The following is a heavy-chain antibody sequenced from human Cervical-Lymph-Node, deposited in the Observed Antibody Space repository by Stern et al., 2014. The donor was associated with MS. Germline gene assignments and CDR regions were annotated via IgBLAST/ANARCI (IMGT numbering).Heavy chain of an antibody. V-gene: IGHV1-69*01. D-gene: IGHD3-3*01. CDR3: ATHYDFWSGSYFGY. CDR1: GGTFSSYA. Sequence: QMQLVQSGAEVKKPGSSVKVSCKASGGTFSSYAISWGPQAPGQGLEWMGGIIPIFGTANYAQKFQGRVTITADESTSTAYMELSSLRSEDTAVYYCATHYDFWSGSYFGYWGQGTLVTVSS. CDR2: IIPIFGTA. J-gene: IGHJ4*02.